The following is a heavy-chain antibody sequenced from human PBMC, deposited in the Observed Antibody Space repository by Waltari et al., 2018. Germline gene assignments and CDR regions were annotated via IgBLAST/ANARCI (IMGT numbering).Heavy chain of an antibody. CDR1: GFTVSSNY. CDR3: ARGMTTVTTWSLYYYYGMDV. J-gene: IGHJ6*02. CDR2: IYSVGST. Sequence: EVQLVESGGGLVQPGGSLRLSCAASGFTVSSNYMSWVRQAPGKGLEWVSVIYSVGSTYYADSVKGRFTISRDNSKNTRYLQMNSLRAEDTAVYYCARGMTTVTTWSLYYYYGMDVWGQGTTVTVSS. D-gene: IGHD4-17*01. V-gene: IGHV3-66*02.